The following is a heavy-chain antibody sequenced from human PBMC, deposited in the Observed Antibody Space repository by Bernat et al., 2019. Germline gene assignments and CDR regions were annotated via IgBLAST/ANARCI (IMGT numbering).Heavy chain of an antibody. CDR3: AKDRGRGYTYGVGGDDY. J-gene: IGHJ4*02. CDR2: IRYDGSNK. V-gene: IGHV3-30*02. D-gene: IGHD5-18*01. Sequence: QVQLVESGGGVVQPGGSLRLSCATSGFTFSNYGMHWVRQAPGKGLEWVAFIRYDGSNKNHADSVKGRFNISRDKCRNKLFLQMNSLRVEDTAVYFCAKDRGRGYTYGVGGDDYWGQGTLVTVSS. CDR1: GFTFSNYG.